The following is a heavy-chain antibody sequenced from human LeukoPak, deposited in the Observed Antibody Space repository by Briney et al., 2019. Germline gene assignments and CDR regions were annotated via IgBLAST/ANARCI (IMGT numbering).Heavy chain of an antibody. CDR1: GYTFTSYY. CDR2: INPSGGST. V-gene: IGHV1-46*01. CDR3: ARAADYVWGSYRIFDY. J-gene: IGHJ4*02. Sequence: ASVKVSCKASGYTFTSYYMHRVRQAPGQGLEWMGIINPSGGSTSYAQKFQGRVTMIRDTSTSTVYMELSSLRSEDTAVYYCARAADYVWGSYRIFDYWGQGTLVTVSS. D-gene: IGHD3-16*02.